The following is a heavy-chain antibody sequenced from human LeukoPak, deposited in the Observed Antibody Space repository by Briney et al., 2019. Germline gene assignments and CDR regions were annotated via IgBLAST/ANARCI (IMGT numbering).Heavy chain of an antibody. CDR1: GFTFSSYE. CDR3: ARGIHGGNPPMDV. V-gene: IGHV3-48*03. CDR2: ISRSGTTI. D-gene: IGHD4-23*01. J-gene: IGHJ6*03. Sequence: GGSLRLSCAASGFTFSSYEMNWVRQAPGKGLEWISYISRSGTTIYYADSVKGRFTISRDNAKNSLYLQMNSLRAEDTALYYCARGIHGGNPPMDVWGKGTTVTVSS.